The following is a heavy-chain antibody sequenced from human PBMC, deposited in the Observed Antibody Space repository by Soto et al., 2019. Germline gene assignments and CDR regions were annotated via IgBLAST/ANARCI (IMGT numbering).Heavy chain of an antibody. CDR1: GFTFSSYG. D-gene: IGHD2-2*01. J-gene: IGHJ6*02. CDR3: AKVIVGIWAPLVVPAAISDWGGMDV. V-gene: IGHV3-30*18. CDR2: ISYDGSNK. Sequence: GGSLRLSCAASGFTFSSYGMHWVRQAPGKGLEWVAVISYDGSNKYYADSVKGRFTISRDNSKNTLYLQMNSLRAEDTAVYYCAKVIVGIWAPLVVPAAISDWGGMDVWGQGTTVTVSS.